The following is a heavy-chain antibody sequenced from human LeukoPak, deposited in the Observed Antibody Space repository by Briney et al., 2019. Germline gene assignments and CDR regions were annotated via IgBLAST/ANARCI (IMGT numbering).Heavy chain of an antibody. CDR3: ATRSGSYSL. J-gene: IGHJ4*02. Sequence: SDTLSLTCAVYGGSFSGYYWSWIRQPPGKGLEWIGGINPSGSTNYNPSLKSRVTISVDTSKNQFSLKLSSVTAADTAVYYGATRSGSYSLWGQGTLVTVSS. CDR2: INPSGST. D-gene: IGHD3-10*01. CDR1: GGSFSGYY. V-gene: IGHV4-34*01.